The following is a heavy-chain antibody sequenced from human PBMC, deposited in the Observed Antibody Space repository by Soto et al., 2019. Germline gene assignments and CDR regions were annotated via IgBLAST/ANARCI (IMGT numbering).Heavy chain of an antibody. V-gene: IGHV4-39*01. CDR3: ARHEVFGVVITQTPVGYYYGMDV. CDR1: GGSISSSSDY. Sequence: SETLSLTCTVSGGSISSSSDYWGWIRQPPGKGLEWIGSIYYSGSTYYNPSLKSRVTISVDTSKNQFSLKLSSVTAADTAVYYCARHEVFGVVITQTPVGYYYGMDVWGQGTTVTVSS. D-gene: IGHD3-3*01. J-gene: IGHJ6*02. CDR2: IYYSGST.